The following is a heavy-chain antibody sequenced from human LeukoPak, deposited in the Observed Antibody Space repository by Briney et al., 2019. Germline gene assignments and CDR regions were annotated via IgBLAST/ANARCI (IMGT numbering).Heavy chain of an antibody. J-gene: IGHJ4*02. V-gene: IGHV3-23*01. CDR2: ISGSGGST. CDR3: ARALPSYSSSWYGGFSVGGFDY. D-gene: IGHD6-13*01. CDR1: GFTFSSYA. Sequence: PGGSLRLSCAASGFTFSSYAMSWVRQAPGKGLEWVSAISGSGGSTYYADSVKGRFTISRDNSKNTLYLQMNSLRAEDTAVYYCARALPSYSSSWYGGFSVGGFDYWGQGTLVTVSS.